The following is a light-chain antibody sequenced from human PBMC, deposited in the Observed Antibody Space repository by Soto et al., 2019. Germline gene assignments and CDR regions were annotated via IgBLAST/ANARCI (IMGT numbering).Light chain of an antibody. CDR3: CSYAGSFLWV. CDR2: DVT. CDR1: SSDVGVYNY. J-gene: IGLJ3*02. Sequence: QSALTQPRSVSGSPGQSVTISCTGTSSDVGVYNYVSWYQHHPGKAPKLMIYDVTKRPSGVPDRFSGSKSGNTASLTISGLQAEDEADYYCCSYAGSFLWVFGGGTKVTVL. V-gene: IGLV2-11*01.